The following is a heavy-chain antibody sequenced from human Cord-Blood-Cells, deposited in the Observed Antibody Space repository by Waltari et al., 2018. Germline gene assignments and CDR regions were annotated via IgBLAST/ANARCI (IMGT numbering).Heavy chain of an antibody. J-gene: IGHJ5*02. CDR3: AKGPTSIAARPDWFDP. D-gene: IGHD6-6*01. CDR2: LSGSWGST. Sequence: EVQLLESGGGLVQPGGSLSLSCAASGFPFSRYAMSWVSQAPGKGLGWVSALSGSWGSTYYADSVKGRFTISRDNSKNTLYLQMNSLRAEDTAVYYCAKGPTSIAARPDWFDPWGQGTLVTVSS. V-gene: IGHV3-23*01. CDR1: GFPFSRYA.